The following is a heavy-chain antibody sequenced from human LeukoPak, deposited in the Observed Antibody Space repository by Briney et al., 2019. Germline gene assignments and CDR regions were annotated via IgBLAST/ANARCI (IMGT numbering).Heavy chain of an antibody. J-gene: IGHJ3*02. D-gene: IGHD6-6*01. CDR2: ISRSGTTI. CDR3: ARGPPYSSSSGSVAFNI. CDR1: GFTFSDYD. Sequence: PGGSLRLSCAVSGFTFSDYDMSWIRQAPGKGLEWVSYISRSGTTIYYADSVKGRFTISRDNAKNSLYLQMNTLRAEDTAVYYCARGPPYSSSSGSVAFNIWGQGTMVTVSS. V-gene: IGHV3-11*01.